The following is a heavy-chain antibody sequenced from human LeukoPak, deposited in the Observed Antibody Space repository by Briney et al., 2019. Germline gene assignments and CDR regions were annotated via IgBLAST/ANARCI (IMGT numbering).Heavy chain of an antibody. J-gene: IGHJ4*02. CDR3: AEGDLYDILTGYLDC. V-gene: IGHV3-30*18. CDR2: ISYDGSNK. Sequence: GGSLRLSCAASGFTFSSYGMHWVRQAPGKGLEWVAVISYDGSNKYYADSVKGRFTISRDNSKNTLYLQMNSLRAEDTAVYYCAEGDLYDILTGYLDCWGQGTLATVSS. D-gene: IGHD3-9*01. CDR1: GFTFSSYG.